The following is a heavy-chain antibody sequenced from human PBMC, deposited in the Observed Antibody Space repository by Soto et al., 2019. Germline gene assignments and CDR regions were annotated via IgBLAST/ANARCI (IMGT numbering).Heavy chain of an antibody. Sequence: GGSLRLSCAASGFTFSSYGMHWVRQAPGKGLEWVAVIWYDGSNKYYADSVKGRFTISRDNSKNTLYLQMNSLRAEDTAVYYCETEAPEYYSLSLHDGILISVQ. CDR1: GFTFSSYG. CDR2: IWYDGSNK. CDR3: ETEAPEYYSLSLHDGILISVQ. D-gene: IGHD3-16*01. J-gene: IGHJ1*01. V-gene: IGHV3-33*01.